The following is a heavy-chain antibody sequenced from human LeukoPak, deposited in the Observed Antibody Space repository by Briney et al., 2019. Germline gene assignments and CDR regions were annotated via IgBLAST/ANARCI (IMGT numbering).Heavy chain of an antibody. J-gene: IGHJ4*02. Sequence: GGSLILSCSASGFTFSIYAMHGVRQAPGKGLEYVSAISSNGGSTYYADSVKGRFTISRDNSNNTLYLQMSSLRAEDTAVYYCVKDHVLRYFDWLFYFFDYWGQGTLVTDSS. D-gene: IGHD3-9*01. V-gene: IGHV3-64D*06. CDR3: VKDHVLRYFDWLFYFFDY. CDR1: GFTFSIYA. CDR2: ISSNGGST.